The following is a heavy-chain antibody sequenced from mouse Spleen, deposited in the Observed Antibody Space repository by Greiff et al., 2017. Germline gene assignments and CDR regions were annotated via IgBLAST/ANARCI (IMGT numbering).Heavy chain of an antibody. V-gene: IGHV1-82*01. J-gene: IGHJ1*03. Sequence: QVQLQQSGPELVKPGASVKISCKASGYAFSSSWMNWVKQRPGKGLEWIGRIYPGDGDTNYNGKFKGKATLTADKSSSTAYMQLSSLTSEDSAVYFCARASYGNYPPAYLDVWGTGTTVTVSS. D-gene: IGHD2-10*01. CDR3: ARASYGNYPPAYLDV. CDR2: IYPGDGDT. CDR1: GYAFSSSW.